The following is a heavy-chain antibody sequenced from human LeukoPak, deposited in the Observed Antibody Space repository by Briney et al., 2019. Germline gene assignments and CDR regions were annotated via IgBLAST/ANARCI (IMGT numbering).Heavy chain of an antibody. D-gene: IGHD2-2*01. Sequence: ASVKVSCKVSGYTLTELSMHWVRQAPGKGLEWMGGFDPEDGETIYAQKFQGRVTMTEDTSTDTAYMELSSLRSEDTAVCYCATFSSIVVVPAAPFDYWGQGTLVTVSS. CDR2: FDPEDGET. CDR1: GYTLTELS. CDR3: ATFSSIVVVPAAPFDY. V-gene: IGHV1-24*01. J-gene: IGHJ4*02.